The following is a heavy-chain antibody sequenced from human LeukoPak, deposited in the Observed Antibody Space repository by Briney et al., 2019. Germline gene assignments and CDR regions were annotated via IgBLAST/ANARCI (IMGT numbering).Heavy chain of an antibody. CDR3: ARDPFLPYYYDSSGYSDFDY. Sequence: GASVKVSCKASGYTFTGYYMHWVRQAPGQGLEWMGWINPNSGGTNYAQKFQGRVTMTRDTSISTAYMELSRLRSDDTAVYYCARDPFLPYYYDSSGYSDFDYWGQGTLVTVSS. J-gene: IGHJ4*02. D-gene: IGHD3-22*01. V-gene: IGHV1-2*02. CDR2: INPNSGGT. CDR1: GYTFTGYY.